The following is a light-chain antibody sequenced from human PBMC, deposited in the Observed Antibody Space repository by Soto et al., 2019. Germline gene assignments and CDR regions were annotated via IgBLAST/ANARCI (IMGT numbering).Light chain of an antibody. CDR2: DAY. J-gene: IGKJ5*01. V-gene: IGKV3-11*01. CDR3: QQRHMWPIT. Sequence: VVLTQSPVTLSLSPGERATLSCRASQSFRGLLAWYQQKPGQAPRLLIYDAYNRATGIPPRFSGSGSGTGFTLTISSLEPEDSAVYYCQQRHMWPITFGQETRLENK. CDR1: QSFRGL.